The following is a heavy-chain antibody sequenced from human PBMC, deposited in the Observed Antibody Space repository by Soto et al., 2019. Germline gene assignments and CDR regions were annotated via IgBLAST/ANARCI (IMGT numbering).Heavy chain of an antibody. CDR3: ARGDSTDCSNGVCSFFYNHDMDV. CDR2: INPKSGGT. Sequence: ASVEVSCQAYGYSFTDYHIQCVRQASGQGLGLLGRINPKSGGTSTAQKFQGWVTMTTDTSISTASMELTRLTSDDTAIYYCARGDSTDCSNGVCSFFYNHDMDVWGQGTTVTGS. J-gene: IGHJ6*02. V-gene: IGHV1-2*04. D-gene: IGHD2-8*01. CDR1: GYSFTDYH.